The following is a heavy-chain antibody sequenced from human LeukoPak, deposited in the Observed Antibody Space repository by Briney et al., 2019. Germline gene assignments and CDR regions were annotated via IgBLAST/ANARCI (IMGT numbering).Heavy chain of an antibody. Sequence: GGSLRLSCAASGFTFSNYGMHWVRQAPGKGPEWVAFIRYDGTNKYNADSVKGRFTISRDNFQNTLYLQMNSLRAEDTAVYYCARDFFWSGYYVDYWGQGTLVTVSS. V-gene: IGHV3-30*02. CDR1: GFTFSNYG. CDR3: ARDFFWSGYYVDY. D-gene: IGHD3-3*01. CDR2: IRYDGTNK. J-gene: IGHJ4*02.